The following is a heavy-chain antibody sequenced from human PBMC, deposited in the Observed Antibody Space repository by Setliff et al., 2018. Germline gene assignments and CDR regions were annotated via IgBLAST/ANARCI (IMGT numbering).Heavy chain of an antibody. J-gene: IGHJ4*02. CDR3: ARGGAYRYFDY. V-gene: IGHV4-61*08. CDR1: GDSTSDAS. CDR2: VFYDGAA. Sequence: PSETLSLTCTVSGDSTSDASIMAWVRQPPEKGLEFVGCVFYDGAAKYDPSLKSRVTMSVDTSKTQFSLQLNSMTTADTAVYYCARGGAYRYFDYWGQGALVTVSS.